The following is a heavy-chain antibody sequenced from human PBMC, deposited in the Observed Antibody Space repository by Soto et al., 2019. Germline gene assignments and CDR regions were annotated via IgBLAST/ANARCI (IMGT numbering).Heavy chain of an antibody. V-gene: IGHV3-30*18. J-gene: IGHJ4*02. CDR1: GFTFSSYG. CDR3: AKDLSDYYYFDY. Sequence: GGSLRLSCAASGFTFSSYGMHWVRQAPGKGLEWVAVISYDGSNKYYADSVKGRFTISRDNSKNTLYLQMNSLRAEDTAVYYCAKDLSDYYYFDYWGQGTLVTVSS. CDR2: ISYDGSNK. D-gene: IGHD4-17*01.